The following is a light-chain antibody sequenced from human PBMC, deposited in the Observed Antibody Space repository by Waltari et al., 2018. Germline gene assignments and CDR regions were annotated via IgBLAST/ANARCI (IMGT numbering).Light chain of an antibody. CDR2: EVT. Sequence: QSALTQPPSASGSPGQSVTISCTGTSSDVGDYVSWYQQHPGKAPKLMISEVTKRPSGGPDRFSGSKSGNTASLTVSGLQAEDEADYYCSSYAGSNKLVFGGGTKLTVL. J-gene: IGLJ2*01. CDR1: SSDVGDY. V-gene: IGLV2-8*01. CDR3: SSYAGSNKLV.